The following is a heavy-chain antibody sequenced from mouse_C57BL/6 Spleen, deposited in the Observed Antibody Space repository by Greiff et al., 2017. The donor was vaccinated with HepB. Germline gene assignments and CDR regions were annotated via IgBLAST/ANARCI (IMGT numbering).Heavy chain of an antibody. Sequence: EVQGVESGGDLVKPGGSLKLSCAASGFTFSSYGMSWVRQTPDKRLEWVATISSGGSYTYYPDSVKGRFTISRDNAKNTLYLQMSSLKSEDTAMYYCARKRYYGSSSWFAYWGQGTLVTVSA. CDR2: ISSGGSYT. J-gene: IGHJ3*01. CDR1: GFTFSSYG. CDR3: ARKRYYGSSSWFAY. D-gene: IGHD1-1*01. V-gene: IGHV5-6*01.